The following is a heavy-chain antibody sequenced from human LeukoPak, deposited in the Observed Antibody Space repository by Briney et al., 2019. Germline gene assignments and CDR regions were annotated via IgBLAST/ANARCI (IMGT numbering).Heavy chain of an antibody. CDR1: GFTFSRYA. J-gene: IGHJ5*02. CDR2: ISTNGAST. D-gene: IGHD1-1*01. CDR3: MKGIGTDSRWFDA. Sequence: GGSLRLSCSGSGFTFSRYAIHWVRQAPGKGLEYVSAISTNGASTYYADSVKGRFTISRDNSKNTLYLQMSSLCAEDTAVYYCMKGIGTDSRWFDAGGQGTLVTVSA. V-gene: IGHV3-64D*06.